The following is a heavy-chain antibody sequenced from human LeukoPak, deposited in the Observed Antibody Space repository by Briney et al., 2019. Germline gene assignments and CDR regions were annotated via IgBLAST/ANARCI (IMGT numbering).Heavy chain of an antibody. J-gene: IGHJ4*02. V-gene: IGHV1-8*01. Sequence: RASVKVSCKASGYIFTSYDINWVRQATGKRLEWMGCMNPNSGNTGYTEKFQGRSTITKNTSISTAYMELSSLRSEDTAVYYCARSGSTYYDFWSGSVDLAKYWGQGTLVTVSS. CDR1: GYIFTSYD. CDR2: MNPNSGNT. CDR3: ARSGSTYYDFWSGSVDLAKY. D-gene: IGHD3-3*01.